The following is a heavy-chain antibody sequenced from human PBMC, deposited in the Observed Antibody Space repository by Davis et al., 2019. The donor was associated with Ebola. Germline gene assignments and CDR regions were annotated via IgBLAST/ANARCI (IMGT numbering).Heavy chain of an antibody. J-gene: IGHJ5*02. CDR3: AGDTLRYFDWLGNWFDP. CDR1: GYTFTSYG. Sequence: ASVKVSCKASGYTFTSYGISWVRQATGQGLEWMGWISAYNGNTNYAQKLQGRVTMTTDTSTSTAYMELRSLRSDDTAVYYCAGDTLRYFDWLGNWFDPWGQGTLVTVSS. CDR2: ISAYNGNT. V-gene: IGHV1-18*01. D-gene: IGHD3-9*01.